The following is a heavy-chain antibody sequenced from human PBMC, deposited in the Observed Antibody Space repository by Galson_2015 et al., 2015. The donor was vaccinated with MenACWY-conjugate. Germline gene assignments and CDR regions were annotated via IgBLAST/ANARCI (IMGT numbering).Heavy chain of an antibody. CDR1: GFTFSKCA. D-gene: IGHD3-22*01. Sequence: SLRLSCAASGFTFSKCAMSWVRQAPRKGLEWVSGISGSGGDIDYADSVKGRFTISRDNSKNTVSLQMNSLRAEDTAVYQCAKGANYYDSSGKRYDAFDIWGQGTMVTV. CDR3: AKGANYYDSSGKRYDAFDI. J-gene: IGHJ3*02. CDR2: ISGSGGDI. V-gene: IGHV3-23*01.